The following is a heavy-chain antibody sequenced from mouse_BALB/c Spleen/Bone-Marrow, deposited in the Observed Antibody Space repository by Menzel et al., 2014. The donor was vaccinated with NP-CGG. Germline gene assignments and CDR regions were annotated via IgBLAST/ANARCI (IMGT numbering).Heavy chain of an antibody. D-gene: IGHD3-1*01. CDR1: GYAFSTYW. CDR3: ARVGFSFDY. Sequence: VQLQQSGAELVRPGSSVKVSCKASGYAFSTYWMNWVKQRPGQGLEWIGQIYPGDGDTNYNEKFKGKATLTADKSSSTASIQLSSLTSEDSAVYFCARVGFSFDYWGQSTTLTVSS. V-gene: IGHV1-80*01. J-gene: IGHJ2*01. CDR2: IYPGDGDT.